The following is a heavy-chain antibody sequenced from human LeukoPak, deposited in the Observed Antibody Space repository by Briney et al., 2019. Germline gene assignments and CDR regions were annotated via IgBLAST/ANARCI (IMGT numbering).Heavy chain of an antibody. CDR3: ARDPNYYGSGSLLGMDV. CDR1: GGSISSGGYY. D-gene: IGHD3-10*01. J-gene: IGHJ6*02. V-gene: IGHV3-66*01. CDR2: IYSGGST. Sequence: ETLSLTCTVSGGSISSGGYYWSWIRQHPGKGLEWVSVIYSGGSTYYADSVKGRFTISRDNSKNTLYLQMNSLRAEDTAVYYCARDPNYYGSGSLLGMDVWGQGTTVTVSS.